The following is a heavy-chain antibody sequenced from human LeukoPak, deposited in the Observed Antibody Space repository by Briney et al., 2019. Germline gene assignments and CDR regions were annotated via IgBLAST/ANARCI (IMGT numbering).Heavy chain of an antibody. CDR3: AKGTEPSDYGAHFDY. V-gene: IGHV3-66*01. CDR1: GFTVSSNY. J-gene: IGHJ4*02. CDR2: IFGGGNT. Sequence: GGSLRLSCAASGFTVSSNYMSWVRQAPGKGLEWVSIIFGGGNTYYAASVKGRFTISRDNSKNTVYLQLNSLRAEDTAVYYCAKGTEPSDYGAHFDYWGQGTLVTVSS. D-gene: IGHD4-17*01.